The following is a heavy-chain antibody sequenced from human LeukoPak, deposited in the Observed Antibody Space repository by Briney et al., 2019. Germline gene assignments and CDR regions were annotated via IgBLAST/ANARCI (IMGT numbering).Heavy chain of an antibody. Sequence: PSETLSLTCSVYGGSISRSSYYWGWIRQPPGKGLEWIGIIYYTGSTSYNPSLKSRVTISVDTSKNQFSLNLSSVTAADTAVYYCGVVQLAHFDYWGQGTLVTVSS. D-gene: IGHD6-13*01. J-gene: IGHJ4*02. CDR3: GVVQLAHFDY. CDR2: IYYTGST. V-gene: IGHV4-39*01. CDR1: GGSISRSSYY.